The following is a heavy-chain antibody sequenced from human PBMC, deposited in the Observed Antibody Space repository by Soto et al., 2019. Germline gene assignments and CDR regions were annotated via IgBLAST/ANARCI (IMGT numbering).Heavy chain of an antibody. D-gene: IGHD3-3*01. V-gene: IGHV3-23*01. CDR2: ISGSGGST. Sequence: GGSLRLSCAASGFSLDSYAMHWVRQAPGKGLEWVSAISGSGGSTYYADSVKGRFTISRDNSKNTLYLQMNSLRAEDTAVYYCAKEGVTIFGVVIINYYYYMDVWGKGTTVTVSS. CDR1: GFSLDSYA. CDR3: AKEGVTIFGVVIINYYYYMDV. J-gene: IGHJ6*03.